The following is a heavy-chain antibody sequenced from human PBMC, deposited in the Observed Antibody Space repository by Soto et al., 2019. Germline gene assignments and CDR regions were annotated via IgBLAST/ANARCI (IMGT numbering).Heavy chain of an antibody. CDR1: GFTFSSSA. V-gene: IGHV3-30-3*01. CDR2: ISDDGSNK. J-gene: IGHJ4*02. Sequence: QVQLVESGGGVVQPGRSLRLSCAASGFTFSSSAMHWFRQAPGKGLEWVAVISDDGSNKYYADSVKGRFTISRDNSKNTLYLQMNSLRAEDTAVYYCARSQTVDFDYWGQGTLVTVSS. D-gene: IGHD4-4*01. CDR3: ARSQTVDFDY.